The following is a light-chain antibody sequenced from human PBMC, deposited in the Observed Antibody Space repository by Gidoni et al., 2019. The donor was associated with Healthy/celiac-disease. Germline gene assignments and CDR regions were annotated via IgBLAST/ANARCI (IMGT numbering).Light chain of an antibody. Sequence: AIRMTQSPSSFSASPGARVTITRRASQGISSYLAWYQQKPGNAPKLLIYAASTLQSGVPSRFSGSGSGTDFTLTISCLQSEDFATYYCQQYDSYPLTFGGXTKLEIK. CDR1: QGISSY. CDR2: AAS. V-gene: IGKV1-8*01. J-gene: IGKJ4*01. CDR3: QQYDSYPLT.